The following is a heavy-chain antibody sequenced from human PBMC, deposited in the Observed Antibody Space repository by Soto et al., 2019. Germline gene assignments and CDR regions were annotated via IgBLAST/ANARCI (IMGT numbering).Heavy chain of an antibody. CDR1: GYTFTSYA. J-gene: IGHJ4*02. Sequence: ASVKVSCKASGYTFTSYAMHWVRQAPGQRLEWMGWINAGNGNTKYSQKFQGRVTITRDTSASTAYMELSSLRSEDTAVYYCARGIQVRAVADGVDYWGQGTLVTVSS. V-gene: IGHV1-3*01. CDR2: INAGNGNT. CDR3: ARGIQVRAVADGVDY. D-gene: IGHD6-19*01.